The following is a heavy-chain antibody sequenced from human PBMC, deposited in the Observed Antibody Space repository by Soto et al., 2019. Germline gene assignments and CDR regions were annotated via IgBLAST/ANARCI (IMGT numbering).Heavy chain of an antibody. Sequence: SVKVSCKASGFTFTSSAVQWVRQARGQRLEWIGWIVVGSGNTNYAQKFQERVTITRDMSTSTAYMELSSLRSEDTAVYYCAADASVVTMVRGVKTYYYYGMDVWGQGTTVTVPS. D-gene: IGHD3-10*01. CDR3: AADASVVTMVRGVKTYYYYGMDV. V-gene: IGHV1-58*01. J-gene: IGHJ6*02. CDR1: GFTFTSSA. CDR2: IVVGSGNT.